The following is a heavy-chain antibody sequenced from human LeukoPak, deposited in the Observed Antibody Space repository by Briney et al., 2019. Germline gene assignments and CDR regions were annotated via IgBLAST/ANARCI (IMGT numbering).Heavy chain of an antibody. J-gene: IGHJ4*02. CDR1: GYTFTGYY. CDR3: ARGGYSYYYESSGYYY. V-gene: IGHV1-2*02. CDR2: INPNSGGT. Sequence: ASVKVSCKASGYTFTGYYMHWVRQAPGQGLEWMGWINPNSGGTNYAQKFQGRVTMTRDTSISTAYMELSSLRSEDTAVYYCARGGYSYYYESSGYYYWGQGTLVTVSS. D-gene: IGHD3-22*01.